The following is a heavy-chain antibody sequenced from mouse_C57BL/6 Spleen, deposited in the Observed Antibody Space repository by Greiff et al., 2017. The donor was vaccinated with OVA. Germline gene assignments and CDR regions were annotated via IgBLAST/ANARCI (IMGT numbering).Heavy chain of an antibody. D-gene: IGHD1-1*01. CDR2: ISSGSSTI. V-gene: IGHV5-17*01. J-gene: IGHJ3*01. Sequence: EVKLQESGGGLVKPGGSLKLSCAASGFTFSDYGMHWVRQAPEKGLEWVAYISSGSSTIYYADTVKGRFTFSRDNAKNTLFLQMTSLRSEDTAMYYGARNYYGSSYPFAYWGQGTLVTVSA. CDR1: GFTFSDYG. CDR3: ARNYYGSSYPFAY.